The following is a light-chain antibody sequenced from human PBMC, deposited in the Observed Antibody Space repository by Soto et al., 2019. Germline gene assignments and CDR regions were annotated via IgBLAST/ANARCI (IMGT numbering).Light chain of an antibody. V-gene: IGKV3-20*01. J-gene: IGKJ4*01. Sequence: EIVLTQSPGTLSLSPVERATLSCMASQSVSSSYLAWYQQKPGQAPRLLIYDTSSRATGIPDRFSGSGSGTDFTLTISRLESEDFAVYYCQQYVSSPLTFGGGTKVDIK. CDR1: QSVSSSY. CDR2: DTS. CDR3: QQYVSSPLT.